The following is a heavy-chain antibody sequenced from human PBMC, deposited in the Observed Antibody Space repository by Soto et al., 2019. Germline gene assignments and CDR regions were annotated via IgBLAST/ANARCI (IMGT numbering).Heavy chain of an antibody. V-gene: IGHV1-69*01. Sequence: SVKVSCKASVGTFSSYVISWVRQAPGQGLEWMGGIIPIFGTANYAQKFQGRVTITADESTSTAYMELSSLRSEDTAVYYCARQALDWSQGPPDDYWGQGTLVTVSS. CDR3: ARQALDWSQGPPDDY. CDR2: IIPIFGTA. D-gene: IGHD2-8*02. J-gene: IGHJ4*02. CDR1: VGTFSSYV.